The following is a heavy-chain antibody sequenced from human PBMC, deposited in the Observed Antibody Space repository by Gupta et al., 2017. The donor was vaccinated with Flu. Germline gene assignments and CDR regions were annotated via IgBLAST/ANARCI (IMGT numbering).Heavy chain of an antibody. Sequence: QVQLVQSGAEVKKPGSSVKVSCKASGGTFSTDAITWVRQAPGQGLEWMGGIIPIFGTTNYAQKFQDRVTITADESTSTVYMELSSLRSEDTAVYYCARDLNTGTYRNFDYWGQGTLVTVSS. CDR2: IIPIFGTT. CDR3: ARDLNTGTYRNFDY. D-gene: IGHD1-26*01. J-gene: IGHJ4*02. V-gene: IGHV1-69*01. CDR1: GGTFSTDA.